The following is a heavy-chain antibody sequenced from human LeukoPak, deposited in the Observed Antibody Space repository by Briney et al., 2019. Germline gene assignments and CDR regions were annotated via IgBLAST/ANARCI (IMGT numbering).Heavy chain of an antibody. CDR3: ASYGSGSRFDY. Sequence: PGGSLRLSCAASGFTVSSNYMIWVRQAPGKGVEGVSVIYSGASTYYADSVKGRFTISRDNSKNTLYLQMNSLRAEDTAVYYCASYGSGSRFDYWGQGTLVTVSS. CDR1: GFTVSSNY. D-gene: IGHD3-10*01. V-gene: IGHV3-53*01. CDR2: IYSGAST. J-gene: IGHJ4*02.